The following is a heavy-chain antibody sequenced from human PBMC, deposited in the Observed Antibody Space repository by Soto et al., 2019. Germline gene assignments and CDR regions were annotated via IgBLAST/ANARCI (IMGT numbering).Heavy chain of an antibody. J-gene: IGHJ4*02. CDR1: GYTLTSYG. CDR3: ARSDQYFDWLPQSPYYFDY. CDR2: ISGYNGST. D-gene: IGHD3-9*01. Sequence: VASVKVSCKASGYTLTSYGISWGRQAPGQRVDWMGWISGYNGSTKYAQKLQGRVTMTTDTSTSTAYMELRSLRSDDTAVYYCARSDQYFDWLPQSPYYFDYWGQGTLVTVSS. V-gene: IGHV1-18*01.